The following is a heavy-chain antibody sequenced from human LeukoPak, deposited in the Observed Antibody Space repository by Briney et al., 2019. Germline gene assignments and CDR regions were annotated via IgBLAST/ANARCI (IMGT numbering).Heavy chain of an antibody. Sequence: GVLRLSCAASGFTFSSYGMHWVRQAPGKGLEWVAVIWYDGSNKYYADSVKGRFTISRDNSKNTLYLQMNSLRAEDTAVYYCAKKGNSSSPPDYWGQGTLVTVSS. D-gene: IGHD6-6*01. J-gene: IGHJ4*02. CDR2: IWYDGSNK. CDR3: AKKGNSSSPPDY. CDR1: GFTFSSYG. V-gene: IGHV3-33*06.